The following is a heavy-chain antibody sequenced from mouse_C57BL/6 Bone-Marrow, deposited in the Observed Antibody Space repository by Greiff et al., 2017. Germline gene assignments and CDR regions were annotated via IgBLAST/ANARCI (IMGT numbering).Heavy chain of an antibody. Sequence: VQLQQSGPELVKPGASVKISCKASGYSFTGYYMNWVKQSPEKSLEWIGEINPSTGGTTYNQKFKAKATLTVDKSSSTAYMQLKRLTSEDSAVYYGARSSYYGSSYPGYFDVWGTGTTVTASS. CDR3: ARSSYYGSSYPGYFDV. CDR1: GYSFTGYY. D-gene: IGHD1-1*01. J-gene: IGHJ1*03. CDR2: INPSTGGT. V-gene: IGHV1-42*01.